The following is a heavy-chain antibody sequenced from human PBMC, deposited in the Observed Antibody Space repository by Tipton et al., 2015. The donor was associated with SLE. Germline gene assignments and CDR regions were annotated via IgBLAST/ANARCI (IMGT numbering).Heavy chain of an antibody. V-gene: IGHV4-59*01. J-gene: IGHJ4*02. CDR1: GGSISSYY. CDR3: ARAAGPLEGFDY. CDR2: IYYSGST. Sequence: TLSLTCTVSGGSISSYYWSWIRQPPGKGLEWIGYIYYSGSTNYNPSPKSRVTISVDTSKNQFSLKLSSVTAADTAVYYCARAAGPLEGFDYWGQGTLVTVSS.